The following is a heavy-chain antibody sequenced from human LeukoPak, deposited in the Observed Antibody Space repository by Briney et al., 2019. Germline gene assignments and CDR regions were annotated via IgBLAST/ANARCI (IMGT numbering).Heavy chain of an antibody. J-gene: IGHJ4*02. D-gene: IGHD1-26*01. CDR1: GGSLISANFY. CDR3: ARLRGTYYWYFDY. V-gene: IGHV4-39*01. Sequence: SETLSLTCAVSGGSLISANFYSGWIRQPPGKGLEWFGGIYFSGSTHYIPSLNSRVTISVDTSKNRFSLKLSSVTAADTAVYSCARLRGTYYWYFDYGGQGTLVTVSS. CDR2: IYFSGST.